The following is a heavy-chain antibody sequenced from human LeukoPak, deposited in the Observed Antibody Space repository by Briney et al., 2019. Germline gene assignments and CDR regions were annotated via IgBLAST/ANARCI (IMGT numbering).Heavy chain of an antibody. V-gene: IGHV3-33*01. J-gene: IGHJ4*02. Sequence: GGSLRLSCAASGFTFSSYGMNWVRQAPGKGLEWVAVIWYDGSNKYYADSVKGRFTISRDNSKNTLYLQMNSLRADDTAVYYCARGYDSSGYYHYYFDYWGQGTLATVSS. D-gene: IGHD3-22*01. CDR3: ARGYDSSGYYHYYFDY. CDR1: GFTFSSYG. CDR2: IWYDGSNK.